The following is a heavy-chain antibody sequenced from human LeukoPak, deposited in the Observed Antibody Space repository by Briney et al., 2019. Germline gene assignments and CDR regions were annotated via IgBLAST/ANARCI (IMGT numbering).Heavy chain of an antibody. CDR3: AREGYQLLADYYYMDV. CDR1: GGSISSGDYY. CDR2: IYYSGST. V-gene: IGHV4-30-4*08. Sequence: PAETLSLTCTVSGGSISSGDYYWGWIRQPPGKGLEWIGYIYYSGSTYYNQSLKSRVTISVDTSKNQFSLKLSSVTAADTAVYYCAREGYQLLADYYYMDVWGKGTTVTVSS. J-gene: IGHJ6*03. D-gene: IGHD2-2*01.